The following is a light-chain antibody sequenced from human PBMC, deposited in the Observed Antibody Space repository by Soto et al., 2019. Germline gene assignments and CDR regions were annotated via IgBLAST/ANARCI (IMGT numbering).Light chain of an antibody. CDR3: VSYAGSSQPA. CDR1: SSDVGGYNY. J-gene: IGLJ2*01. CDR2: DVN. V-gene: IGLV2-8*01. Sequence: HSALTQPPSVSGSPGQSVAISCSGTSSDVGGYNYVSWYQQYPGRAPKLMIYDVNKRPSGVPDRFFGSKSGNTASLTVSGLQAEDEADYYCVSYAGSSQPAFGGGTKLTVL.